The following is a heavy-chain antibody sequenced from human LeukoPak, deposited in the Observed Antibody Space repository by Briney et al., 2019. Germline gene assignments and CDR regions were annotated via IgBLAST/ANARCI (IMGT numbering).Heavy chain of an antibody. CDR2: ISSSSSYI. D-gene: IGHD2-2*01. CDR3: ARDSIEDIVVVPAYYYYYMED. J-gene: IGHJ6*03. V-gene: IGHV3-21*01. Sequence: GGSLRLSCAASGFTFSSYSMNWVRQAPGKGLEWVSSISSSSSYIYYADSVKGRFTISRDNAKNSLYLQMNSLRAEDTAVYYCARDSIEDIVVVPAYYYYYMEDWGKGTTVTVYS. CDR1: GFTFSSYS.